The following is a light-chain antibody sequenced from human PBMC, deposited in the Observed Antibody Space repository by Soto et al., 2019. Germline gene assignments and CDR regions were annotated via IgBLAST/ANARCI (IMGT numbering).Light chain of an antibody. CDR3: LQDPKAPWK. CDR1: QAIGSE. CDR2: VAS. V-gene: IGKV1-6*01. J-gene: IGKJ1*01. Sequence: IQATQAPSSLSASIRDRVTITCRAGQAIGSELCLYQQKPGKAPKLLISVASNLQSGVPSTFSGSGSGTAFTLTISSLQPEDFATYSCLQDPKAPWKCGQGTMWIS.